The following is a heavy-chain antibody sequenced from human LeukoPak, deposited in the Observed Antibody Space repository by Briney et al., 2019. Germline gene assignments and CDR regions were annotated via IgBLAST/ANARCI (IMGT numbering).Heavy chain of an antibody. CDR3: ARGNDIVVVPAAKPSLDP. CDR1: GYTFTSYY. CDR2: INPSGGST. J-gene: IGHJ5*02. D-gene: IGHD2-2*01. Sequence: GASVKVSCKASGYTFTSYYMHWVRQAPGQGLEWMGIINPSGGSTSYAQKFQGRVTMTRDTSTSAVYMELSSLRSEDTAVYYCARGNDIVVVPAAKPSLDPWGQGTLVTVSS. V-gene: IGHV1-46*01.